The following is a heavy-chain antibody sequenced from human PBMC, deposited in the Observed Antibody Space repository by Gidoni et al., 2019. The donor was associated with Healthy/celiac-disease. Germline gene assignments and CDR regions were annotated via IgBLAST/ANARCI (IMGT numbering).Heavy chain of an antibody. J-gene: IGHJ4*02. CDR3: AHAVAGYFDY. D-gene: IGHD6-19*01. CDR2: ISGSGGST. V-gene: IGHV3-23*01. Sequence: EVQLLESGGGLVQPGGSLRLSCAASGFTFSSYAMSWVRQAPGKGLGWVSAISGSGGSTYYADSVKGRFTISRDNSKNTLYLQMNSLRAEDTAVDYCAHAVAGYFDYWGQGTLVTVSS. CDR1: GFTFSSYA.